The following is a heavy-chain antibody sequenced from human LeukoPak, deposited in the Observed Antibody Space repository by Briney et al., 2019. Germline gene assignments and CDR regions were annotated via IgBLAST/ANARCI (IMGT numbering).Heavy chain of an antibody. V-gene: IGHV4-59*01. Sequence: PSETLSLTCTVSGGSISSYYWSWIRQPPGKGLEWIGYIYYSGSTNYNPSLKSRVTISVDTSKNQFSLKLSSVTAADTAVYYCARVASTPSRIYYFDYWGQGTLVTVSS. CDR3: ARVASTPSRIYYFDY. D-gene: IGHD2-2*01. CDR1: GGSISSYY. CDR2: IYYSGST. J-gene: IGHJ4*02.